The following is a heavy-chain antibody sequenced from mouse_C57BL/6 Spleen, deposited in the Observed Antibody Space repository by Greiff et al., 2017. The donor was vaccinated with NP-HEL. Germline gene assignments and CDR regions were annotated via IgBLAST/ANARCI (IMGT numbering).Heavy chain of an antibody. CDR3: VRRENYGSRYSWFAY. CDR2: IHPNSGST. CDR1: GYTFTSYW. D-gene: IGHD1-1*01. V-gene: IGHV1-64*01. J-gene: IGHJ3*01. Sequence: QVQLQQSGAELVKPGASVKLSCKASGYTFTSYWMHWVKQRPGQGLEWIGMIHPNSGSTNYNEKFKSKATLTVDKSSSTAYMQLSSLTSEDSAVYYCVRRENYGSRYSWFAYWGQGTLVTVSA.